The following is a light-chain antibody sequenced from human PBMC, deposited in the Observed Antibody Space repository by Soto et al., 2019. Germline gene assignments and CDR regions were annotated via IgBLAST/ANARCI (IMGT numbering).Light chain of an antibody. CDR2: AAS. Sequence: EIVMTQSPATLSVSPGDRATLSCRASESVTSSLAWYQQKPGQPPRLLIYAASTRATDVPARFSGGGSGTEFTLTISSLQSEDFAVYFCQQYNIWPLWTFGQGTKVDIK. J-gene: IGKJ1*01. CDR1: ESVTSS. V-gene: IGKV3-15*01. CDR3: QQYNIWPLWT.